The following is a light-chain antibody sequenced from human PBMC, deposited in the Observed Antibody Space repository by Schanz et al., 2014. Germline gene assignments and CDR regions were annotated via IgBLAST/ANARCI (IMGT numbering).Light chain of an antibody. J-gene: IGLJ3*02. CDR3: SSYTSSSNWV. Sequence: QSALTQPASVSGSPGQSITISCTGTSSDIGGSDYVSWYQQYPGKAPKLIIYNVSNRPSGVSNRFSGSKSGNTASLTISGLQAEDEADYYCSSYTSSSNWVFGGGTKLTVL. V-gene: IGLV2-14*03. CDR1: SSDIGGSDY. CDR2: NVS.